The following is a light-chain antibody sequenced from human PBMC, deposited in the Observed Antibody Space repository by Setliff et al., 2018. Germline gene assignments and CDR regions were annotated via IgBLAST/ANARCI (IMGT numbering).Light chain of an antibody. Sequence: QSALAQPASVSGSPGQSITISCTGTSSDIGGYKYVSWYQQHPGKAPKLMLNDVSNRPSGVSNRFSGSKSGNTASLTISGLQAEDEADYYCSSYTSSSTQVFGTGTKVTVL. CDR1: SSDIGGYKY. CDR3: SSYTSSSTQV. V-gene: IGLV2-14*03. J-gene: IGLJ1*01. CDR2: DVS.